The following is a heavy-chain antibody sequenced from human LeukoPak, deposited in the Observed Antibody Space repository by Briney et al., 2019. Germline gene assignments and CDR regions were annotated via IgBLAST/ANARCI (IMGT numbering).Heavy chain of an antibody. V-gene: IGHV4-31*03. J-gene: IGHJ5*02. CDR1: GGSISSGGYY. CDR2: IYYSGPT. Sequence: SETLSLTCTVSGGSISSGGYYWSWIRQHPGKGLEWIGYIYYSGPTYYNPSLKSRVTISVDTSKNQFSLKLSSVTAADTAVYYCARHVGIRYPFPNWFDPWGQGTLVTVSS. D-gene: IGHD3-9*01. CDR3: ARHVGIRYPFPNWFDP.